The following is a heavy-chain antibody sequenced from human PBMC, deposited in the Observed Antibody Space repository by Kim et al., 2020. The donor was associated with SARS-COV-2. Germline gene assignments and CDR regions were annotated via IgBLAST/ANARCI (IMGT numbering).Heavy chain of an antibody. D-gene: IGHD1-26*01. CDR3: ARAGRDRTGFFDY. CDR2: INHSGST. CDR1: TESLSGYY. Sequence: SETLSLTCAVYTESLSGYYWSWIRQSPGKGLEWIGEINHSGSTNCNLSLKSRVTISIDRSKNQFSLKLSSVTGADTAVYYCARAGRDRTGFFDYWGQGTLVTVSS. V-gene: IGHV4-34*01. J-gene: IGHJ4*02.